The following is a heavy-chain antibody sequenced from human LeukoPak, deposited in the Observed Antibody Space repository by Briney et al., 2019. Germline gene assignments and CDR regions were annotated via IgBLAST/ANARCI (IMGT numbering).Heavy chain of an antibody. D-gene: IGHD5/OR15-5a*01. CDR3: ARVSWYYYYYMDV. CDR1: GGSISSSNW. Sequence: SGTLSLTCAVSGGSISSSNWWSWVRQPPGKGLEWIGYIYYSGSTNYNPSLKSRVTISVDTSKNQFSLKLSSVTAADTAVYYCARVSWYYYYYMDVWGKGTTVTVSS. V-gene: IGHV4-4*02. J-gene: IGHJ6*03. CDR2: IYYSGST.